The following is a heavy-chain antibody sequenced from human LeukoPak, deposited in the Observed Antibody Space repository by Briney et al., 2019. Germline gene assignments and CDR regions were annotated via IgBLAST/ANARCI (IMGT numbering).Heavy chain of an antibody. D-gene: IGHD1-26*01. V-gene: IGHV3-23*01. Sequence: PGGSLRLSCAASGFTFSSYAMSWVRQAPGKGLEWVSAISGSASNTYYADSVKGRFTISRDSSRNTLYLQMNSLRAEDTAVYYCANVEWPLDYWGQGTLVTVSS. J-gene: IGHJ4*02. CDR1: GFTFSSYA. CDR2: ISGSASNT. CDR3: ANVEWPLDY.